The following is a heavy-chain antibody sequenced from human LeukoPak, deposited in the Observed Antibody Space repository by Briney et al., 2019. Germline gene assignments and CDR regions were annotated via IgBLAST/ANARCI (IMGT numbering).Heavy chain of an antibody. CDR2: IYYSGST. CDR3: ARHRPFVGFGESRTFTYYYYGMDV. D-gene: IGHD3-10*01. CDR1: GGSISSSSYY. Sequence: PSETLSLTCTVSGGSISSSSYYWGWIRQPPGKGLEWIGCIYYSGSTYYNPSLKSRVTISVDTSKNQFSLKLSSVTAADTAVYYCARHRPFVGFGESRTFTYYYYGMDVWGQGTTVTVSS. V-gene: IGHV4-39*01. J-gene: IGHJ6*02.